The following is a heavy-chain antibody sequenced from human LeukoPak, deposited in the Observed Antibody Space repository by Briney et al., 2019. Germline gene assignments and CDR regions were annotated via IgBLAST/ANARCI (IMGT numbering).Heavy chain of an antibody. CDR2: IYYGRNY. J-gene: IGHJ4*02. CDR3: ATQSSSWHYLEY. Sequence: SETLSLTCTVSGDSISSRSYYWGWIRQPPGKGLEWIGKIYYGRNYQWNSSLKSRVTISVDTSKNQFSLKLSSVTAADTAVYYCATQSSSWHYLEYWGQGTLVTVSS. D-gene: IGHD6-13*01. CDR1: GDSISSRSYY. V-gene: IGHV4-39*01.